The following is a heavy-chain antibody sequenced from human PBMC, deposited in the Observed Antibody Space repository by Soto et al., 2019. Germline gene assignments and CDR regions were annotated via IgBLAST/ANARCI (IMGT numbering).Heavy chain of an antibody. J-gene: IGHJ5*02. CDR3: ARDSVPDTAMVMGGPGSWFDP. V-gene: IGHV1-18*01. CDR2: ISAYNGNT. Sequence: ESVKVSCKASGYTFTSYGISWVRQAPGQRNEWMGWISAYNGNTNYAQKLQGRVTMTTDTSTSTAYMELRSLRSDDTAVYYCARDSVPDTAMVMGGPGSWFDPWGQGTLVTVSS. CDR1: GYTFTSYG. D-gene: IGHD5-18*01.